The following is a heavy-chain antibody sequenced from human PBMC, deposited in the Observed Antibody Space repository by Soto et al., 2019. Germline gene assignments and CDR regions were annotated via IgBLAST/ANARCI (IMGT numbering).Heavy chain of an antibody. D-gene: IGHD6-19*01. CDR3: AKDQSPDIAVAAPGLDY. V-gene: IGHV3-9*01. J-gene: IGHJ4*02. CDR1: GFTFDDYA. CDR2: ISWNSGSI. Sequence: PGGSLRLSCAASGFTFDDYAMHWVRQAPGKGLEWVSGISWNSGSIGYADSVKGRFTISRDNAKNSLYLQMNSLRAEDTALYYCAKDQSPDIAVAAPGLDYWGQGTLVTVSS.